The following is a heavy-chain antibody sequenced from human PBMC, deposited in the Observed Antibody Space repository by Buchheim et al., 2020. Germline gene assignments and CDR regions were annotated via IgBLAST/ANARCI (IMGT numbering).Heavy chain of an antibody. D-gene: IGHD2-8*02. CDR3: ARELVVASAEYFDY. V-gene: IGHV3-7*01. Sequence: EVQLVESGGGLVQPGGSLRLSCAASGFTFNNFWMSWVRQAPGKGPEWVANIKGDGREKYYPDSVRGRFTISRDNTKNSLYLQMNSLRAEDTAVYYCARELVVASAEYFDYWGLGTL. CDR2: IKGDGREK. J-gene: IGHJ4*02. CDR1: GFTFNNFW.